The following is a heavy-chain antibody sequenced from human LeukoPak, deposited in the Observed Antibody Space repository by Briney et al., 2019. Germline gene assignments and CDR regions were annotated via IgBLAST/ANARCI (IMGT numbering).Heavy chain of an antibody. D-gene: IGHD6-13*01. CDR1: GFTFSSYW. V-gene: IGHV3-7*01. CDR2: MKQDGSEK. Sequence: GGSLRLSCAASGFTFSSYWMSWVRQAPGKGLEWVANMKQDGSEKYYVDSVKGRFTISRDNAKNSLYLQMNSLRAEDTAVYYCARDSGSSWSFYYYYGMDVWGQGTTVTVSS. J-gene: IGHJ6*02. CDR3: ARDSGSSWSFYYYYGMDV.